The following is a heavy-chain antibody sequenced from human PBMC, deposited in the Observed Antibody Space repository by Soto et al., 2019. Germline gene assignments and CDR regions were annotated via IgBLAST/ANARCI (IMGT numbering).Heavy chain of an antibody. CDR2: VDPNGGGT. Sequence: ASVKVSCKTSGYTFTDYKLHWVRQAPGQGLEWMGWVDPNGGGTNSAQKFQGSVTMTRDTSITTAYLELSRLTPNDTATYFCATWLDYGGYEGFDFWGQGTLVTVSS. D-gene: IGHD4-17*01. CDR3: ATWLDYGGYEGFDF. J-gene: IGHJ4*02. CDR1: GYTFTDYK. V-gene: IGHV1-2*04.